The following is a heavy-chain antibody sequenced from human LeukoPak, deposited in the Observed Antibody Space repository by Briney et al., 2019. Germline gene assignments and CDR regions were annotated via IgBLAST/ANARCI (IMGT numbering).Heavy chain of an antibody. CDR2: INKNGDST. CDR3: VEDRSDYSTSCLLDY. V-gene: IGHV3-64D*06. CDR1: GFTFSGYA. J-gene: IGHJ4*02. D-gene: IGHD2-2*01. Sequence: GGSLRLSCSASGFTFSGYAMHWVRQAPGKGLESVSAINKNGDSTYYVDSVKGRFTISRDNSKNTLYLQMSSLRPEDTAVYYCVEDRSDYSTSCLLDYWGQGILVTVSS.